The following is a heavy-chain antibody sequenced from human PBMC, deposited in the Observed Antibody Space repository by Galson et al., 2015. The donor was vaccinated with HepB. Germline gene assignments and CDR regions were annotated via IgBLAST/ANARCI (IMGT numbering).Heavy chain of an antibody. CDR3: AARPTTRETHYYYYGMDV. CDR1: GFTFTSSA. Sequence: SVKVSCKASGFTFTSSAVQWVRQARGQRLEWIGWIVVGSGDTNYAQKFQERVTITRDMSTSTAYMELSSLRSEDTAVYYCAARPTTRETHYYYYGMDVWGQGTTVTVSS. D-gene: IGHD4-17*01. CDR2: IVVGSGDT. V-gene: IGHV1-58*01. J-gene: IGHJ6*02.